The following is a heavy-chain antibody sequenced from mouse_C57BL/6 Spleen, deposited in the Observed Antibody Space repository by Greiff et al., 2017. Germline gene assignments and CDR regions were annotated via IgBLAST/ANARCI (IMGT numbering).Heavy chain of an antibody. V-gene: IGHV8-8*01. J-gene: IGHJ4*01. CDR2: IWWDDDK. CDR3: ARNSYYYGSSYSYYAMDY. CDR1: GFSLSTFGMG. D-gene: IGHD1-1*01. Sequence: QVTLKVSGPGILQPSQTLSLTCSFSGFSLSTFGMGVGWIRQPSGKGLEWLAHIWWDDDKYYNPALKSRLTISKDTSKNQVFLKIANVDTADTATYYCARNSYYYGSSYSYYAMDYWGQGTSVTVSS.